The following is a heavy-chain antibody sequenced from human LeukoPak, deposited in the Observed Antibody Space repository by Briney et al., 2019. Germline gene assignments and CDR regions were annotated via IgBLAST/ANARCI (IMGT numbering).Heavy chain of an antibody. CDR1: GASISSYY. V-gene: IGHV4-59*12. J-gene: IGHJ4*02. Sequence: NPSETLSLTCTVSGASISSYYWSWIRQPPGKGLESIGYVSYSGSTNYNPSLKSRVTISVDTSKSQFSLKLNSVTAADTAVYFCARENNDYGGKKAFDYWGQGTLVTVSS. CDR2: VSYSGST. D-gene: IGHD4-23*01. CDR3: ARENNDYGGKKAFDY.